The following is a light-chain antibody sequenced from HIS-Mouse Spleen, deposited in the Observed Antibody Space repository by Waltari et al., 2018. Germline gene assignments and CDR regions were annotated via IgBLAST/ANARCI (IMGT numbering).Light chain of an antibody. V-gene: IGKV4-1*01. CDR1: QSVLYSSNNKNY. J-gene: IGKJ2*01. CDR3: QQYYSTPYT. Sequence: DIVMTQSPDSLAVSLGERATINCKSSQSVLYSSNNKNYLAWYQQKPGQPPKLLIYWASTRESGVPDRFSGSGSGTDFTLTISSRQAEDVAVYYCQQYYSTPYTFGQWTKLEIK. CDR2: WAS.